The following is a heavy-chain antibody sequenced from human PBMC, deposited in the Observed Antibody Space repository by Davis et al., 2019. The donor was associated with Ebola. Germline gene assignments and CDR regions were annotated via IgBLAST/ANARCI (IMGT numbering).Heavy chain of an antibody. CDR3: ARSITLMYSSSWSDY. J-gene: IGHJ4*02. D-gene: IGHD6-13*01. CDR1: GGTFSSYA. Sequence: ASVKVSCKASGGTFSSYAISWVRQAPGQGLEWMGWISAYNGNTNYAKNLQGRVTMTTDTSTSTAYMELRSLRSDDTAVYYCARSITLMYSSSWSDYWGQGTLVTVSS. V-gene: IGHV1-18*01. CDR2: ISAYNGNT.